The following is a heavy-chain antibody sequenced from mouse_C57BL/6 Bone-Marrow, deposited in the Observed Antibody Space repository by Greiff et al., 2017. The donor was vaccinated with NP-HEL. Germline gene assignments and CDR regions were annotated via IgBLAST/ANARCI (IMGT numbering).Heavy chain of an antibody. Sequence: DVQLQESGPGLVKPSQSLSLTCSVPGYSITSGYYWNWIRQFPGNKLEWMGYISYDGSNNYNPSLKNRISINRDTSTNKFFLKLNSVTTEDTATYYCAREGDYGYDDGYAMDYWGQGTSVTVSS. CDR2: ISYDGSN. CDR1: GYSITSGYY. J-gene: IGHJ4*01. CDR3: AREGDYGYDDGYAMDY. V-gene: IGHV3-6*01. D-gene: IGHD2-2*01.